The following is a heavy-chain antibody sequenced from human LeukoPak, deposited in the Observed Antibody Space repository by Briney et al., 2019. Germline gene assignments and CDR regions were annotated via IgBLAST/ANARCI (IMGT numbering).Heavy chain of an antibody. CDR1: GFTFSSYA. D-gene: IGHD3-10*01. J-gene: IGHJ4*02. CDR3: AKDQYGSGSAHFDY. CDR2: ISGSGGST. Sequence: GGSLRLSCAASGFTFSSYAMTWVRQAPGKGLEWVSDISGSGGSTYYADSVKGRFTISRDNSKNTLYLQMNTLRAEDTAVYYCAKDQYGSGSAHFDYWGQGTLVTVSS. V-gene: IGHV3-23*01.